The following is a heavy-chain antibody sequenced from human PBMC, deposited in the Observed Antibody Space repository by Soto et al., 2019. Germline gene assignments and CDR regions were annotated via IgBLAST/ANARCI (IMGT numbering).Heavy chain of an antibody. Sequence: QITLKESGPTLVKPTQTLTLTCTFSGFSLSTSGVGVGWIRQPPGKALEWLALIYWDDDKRYSPSLKSRLTITQDTSNNQVVLTMTNMDPVDTATYYCAHLYYYDSSGYYPFDYWGQGTLVTVSS. CDR2: IYWDDDK. CDR1: GFSLSTSGVG. CDR3: AHLYYYDSSGYYPFDY. J-gene: IGHJ4*02. V-gene: IGHV2-5*02. D-gene: IGHD3-22*01.